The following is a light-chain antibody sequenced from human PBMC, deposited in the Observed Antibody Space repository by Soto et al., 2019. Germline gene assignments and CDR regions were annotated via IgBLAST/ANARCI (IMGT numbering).Light chain of an antibody. CDR3: QSYDSSLSGSYV. V-gene: IGLV1-40*01. CDR2: GNS. J-gene: IGLJ1*01. CDR1: SSNIGAGYD. Sequence: QSGLAQPPSVSGAPGQRVTISCTGRSSNIGAGYDVHWYQQLPGTAPKLLIYGNSNRPSGVPDRFSGSKSGTSASLAITGLQAEDEADYYCQSYDSSLSGSYVFGTGTKVTVL.